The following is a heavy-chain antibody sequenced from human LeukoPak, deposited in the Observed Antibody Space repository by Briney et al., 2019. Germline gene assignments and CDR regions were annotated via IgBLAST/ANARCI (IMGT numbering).Heavy chain of an antibody. J-gene: IGHJ6*02. CDR1: GDSINSGNYY. V-gene: IGHV4-31*03. D-gene: IGHD3-16*01. Sequence: PSETLSLTCTVSGDSINSGNYYWNWIRQHPGKGLEWIGYIYYSGSTYYNPSLKNRIIMSLDTSKNQFSLKLSSVTAADTAVYYCAGGHFVYGMDVWGQGTTVTVSS. CDR2: IYYSGST. CDR3: AGGHFVYGMDV.